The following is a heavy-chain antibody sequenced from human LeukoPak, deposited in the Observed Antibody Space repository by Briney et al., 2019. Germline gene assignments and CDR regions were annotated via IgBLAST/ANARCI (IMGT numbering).Heavy chain of an antibody. J-gene: IGHJ4*02. Sequence: ASVKVSCKASGGTFSSYAISWVRQAPGQGLEWMGWINPNSGGTNYAQKFQGRVTMTRDTSISTAYMELSRLRSDDTAVYYCARVVSRSFDYWGQGTLVTVSS. CDR2: INPNSGGT. D-gene: IGHD3-22*01. CDR3: ARVVSRSFDY. CDR1: GGTFSSYA. V-gene: IGHV1-2*02.